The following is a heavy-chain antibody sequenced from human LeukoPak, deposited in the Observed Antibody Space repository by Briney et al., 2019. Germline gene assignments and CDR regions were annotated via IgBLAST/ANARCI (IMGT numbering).Heavy chain of an antibody. D-gene: IGHD2-15*01. CDR3: ARDCSGGSCYGAFDI. Sequence: PSETLSLTCAVYGGSFSGYYWSWIRQPPGKGLEWIGEINHSGSTNYNPSLKSRVTISVDTSKNRFSLKLSSVTATDTAVYYCARDCSGGSCYGAFDIWGQGTMVTVSS. V-gene: IGHV4-34*01. J-gene: IGHJ3*02. CDR2: INHSGST. CDR1: GGSFSGYY.